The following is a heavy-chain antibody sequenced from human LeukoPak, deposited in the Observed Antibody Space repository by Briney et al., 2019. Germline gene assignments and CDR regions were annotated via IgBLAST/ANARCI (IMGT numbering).Heavy chain of an antibody. CDR2: IYYSGST. D-gene: IGHD3-10*01. Sequence: SETLSLTCTVSGGSISSGGYYWSWIRQHPGKGLGWIGYIYYSGSTYYNPSLKSRVTISVDTSKDQFSLKLSSVTAADTAVYYCARVSRGSGSYYNDEHWGQGTLVTVSS. CDR1: GGSISSGGYY. J-gene: IGHJ1*01. CDR3: ARVSRGSGSYYNDEH. V-gene: IGHV4-31*03.